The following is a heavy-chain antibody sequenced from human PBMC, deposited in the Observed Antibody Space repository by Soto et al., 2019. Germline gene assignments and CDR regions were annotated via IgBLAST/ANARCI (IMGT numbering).Heavy chain of an antibody. D-gene: IGHD2-8*01. CDR2: INPSGGSK. Sequence: QVQLVQSGAEVKKPGASVKISCKASGYTFTSYYMHWVRQAPGQGLEWMGIINPSGGSKNYAQKLKGRGAMTRDTYTSTVYMQLNSLRSEDTAVYYCARPPYPGCINAVCYPLDYWGQGTLVTVSS. J-gene: IGHJ4*02. V-gene: IGHV1-46*01. CDR1: GYTFTSYY. CDR3: ARPPYPGCINAVCYPLDY.